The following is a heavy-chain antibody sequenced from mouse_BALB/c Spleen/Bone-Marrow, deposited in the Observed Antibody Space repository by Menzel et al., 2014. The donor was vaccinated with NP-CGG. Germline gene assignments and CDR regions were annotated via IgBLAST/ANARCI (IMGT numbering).Heavy chain of an antibody. Sequence: QVQLKESGAELVKPGTSVKLSCKASGYNFTSYWINWVKLRPGQGLEWIGDIYPGSGSTNYNEKFKSKATLTVDTSSSTAYMQLSSLASEDSALYYCARFSQLGLLAYWGQGTLVTDSA. CDR2: IYPGSGST. J-gene: IGHJ3*01. V-gene: IGHV1-55*01. CDR1: GYNFTSYW. CDR3: ARFSQLGLLAY. D-gene: IGHD3-1*01.